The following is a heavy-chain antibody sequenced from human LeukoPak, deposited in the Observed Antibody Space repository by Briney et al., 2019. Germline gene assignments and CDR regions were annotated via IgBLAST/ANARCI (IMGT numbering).Heavy chain of an antibody. CDR2: ISATGGST. V-gene: IGHV3-23*01. J-gene: IGHJ5*02. D-gene: IGHD4-17*01. CDR3: AKGVTVTRVYNWFDP. Sequence: PGGSLRLSCAASGFTFSSYAMSWVRQAPGKGLEWVSGISATGGSTYYADSVKGRFTISRDNSKNTLYLQMISLRAEDTAVYYRAKGVTVTRVYNWFDPWGQGTLVTVSS. CDR1: GFTFSSYA.